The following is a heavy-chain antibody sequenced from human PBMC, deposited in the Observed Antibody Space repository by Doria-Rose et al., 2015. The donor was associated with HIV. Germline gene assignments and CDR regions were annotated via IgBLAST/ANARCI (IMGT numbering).Heavy chain of an antibody. CDR1: GVSLSSPGMG. V-gene: IGHV2-26*01. CDR2: IFSDDER. CDR3: ARIKSSRWYHKYYFDF. D-gene: IGHD6-13*01. J-gene: IGHJ4*02. Sequence: SGPVLVKPTETLTLTCTVSGVSLSSPGMGVSWIRQPPGKALEWLSNIFSDDERSYKTSLKSRLTIFRCTSKSQVVLTMTDMDPVDTATYYCARIKSSRWYHKYYFDFWGQGTLVIVSA.